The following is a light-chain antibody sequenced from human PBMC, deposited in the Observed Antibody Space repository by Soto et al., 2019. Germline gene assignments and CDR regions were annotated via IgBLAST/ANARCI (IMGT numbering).Light chain of an antibody. J-gene: IGKJ1*01. Sequence: DIQMTQSPSSLSASVGDRVTITCRASQSLSSYLNWYQQKPGKAPKLLIHAASSLQSGVPSRFSGSGSGTDFTLTISSLQPEDFATYYCQQSYSTLVTFGQGTKVEIK. V-gene: IGKV1-39*01. CDR3: QQSYSTLVT. CDR2: AAS. CDR1: QSLSSY.